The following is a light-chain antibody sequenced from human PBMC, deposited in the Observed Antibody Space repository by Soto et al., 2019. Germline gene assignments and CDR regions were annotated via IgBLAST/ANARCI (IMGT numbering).Light chain of an antibody. J-gene: IGKJ5*01. CDR2: DAS. Sequence: EIVLTQSPVTLSLSPGDRATLSCRASQTVSTDLAWYQQKPGQAPRLLIYDASNRATGIPARFSGSGSGTGFTLTISSLEPEDFAVYYCQQRNSSPTYIPFGQGTRLDIK. V-gene: IGKV3-11*01. CDR3: QQRNSSPTYIP. CDR1: QTVSTD.